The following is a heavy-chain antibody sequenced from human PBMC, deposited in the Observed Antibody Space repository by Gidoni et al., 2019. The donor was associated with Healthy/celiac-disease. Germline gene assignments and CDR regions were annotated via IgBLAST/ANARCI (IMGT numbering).Heavy chain of an antibody. Sequence: QVQLQESGPGLVKPSETLSLTCTVSGGSISSYYWSWIRQPPGKGLEWIGYIYYSGSTNYNPSLKSRVTISVDTSKNQFSLKLSSVTAADTAVYYCARGKQQLATWGQGTLVTVSS. CDR1: GGSISSYY. J-gene: IGHJ5*02. D-gene: IGHD6-13*01. CDR3: ARGKQQLAT. CDR2: IYYSGST. V-gene: IGHV4-59*01.